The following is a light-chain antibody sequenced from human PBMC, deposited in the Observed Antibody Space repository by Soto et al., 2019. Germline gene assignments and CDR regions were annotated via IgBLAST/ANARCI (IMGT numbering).Light chain of an antibody. Sequence: AIQVTQSPSSLSASVGDRVTISCQTTQDVKTDLGWYQQKPGKAPKLLIFGASRLHSGVPSRFGGSGSGTDFTLTINGLEPEDFATYYCLQDFKYPWTFGQGTKVELK. CDR1: QDVKTD. CDR3: LQDFKYPWT. CDR2: GAS. V-gene: IGKV1-6*02. J-gene: IGKJ1*01.